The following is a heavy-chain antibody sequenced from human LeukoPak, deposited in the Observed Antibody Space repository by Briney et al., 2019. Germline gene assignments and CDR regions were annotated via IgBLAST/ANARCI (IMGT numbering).Heavy chain of an antibody. CDR1: GGSISSHY. J-gene: IGHJ4*02. CDR2: IYYSGST. Sequence: SEPLSLTFTVSGGSISSHYWSWIRQPPGKGLEWIGYIYYSGSTNYNPSLKSRVTISVDTSKNQFSLKLSSVTAADTAVYYCARTAAGHLIDYWGQGTLVTVSS. CDR3: ARTAAGHLIDY. D-gene: IGHD6-13*01. V-gene: IGHV4-59*11.